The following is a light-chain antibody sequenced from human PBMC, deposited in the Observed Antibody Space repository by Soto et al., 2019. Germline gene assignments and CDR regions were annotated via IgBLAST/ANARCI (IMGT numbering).Light chain of an antibody. CDR1: SSDVGGYNY. J-gene: IGLJ2*01. V-gene: IGLV2-14*01. CDR2: DVS. Sequence: QSALTQPASVSGSPGQSITISCTGTSSDVGGYNYVSWYQQHPGKAPKLMIYDVSNRPSGVSNRFSGSKSGNTASLTISGLQAEDEADYYYSSYTSSSTLVVFGRGTKLTVL. CDR3: SSYTSSSTLVV.